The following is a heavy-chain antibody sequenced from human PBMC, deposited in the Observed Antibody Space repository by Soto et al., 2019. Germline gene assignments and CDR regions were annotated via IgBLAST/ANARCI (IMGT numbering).Heavy chain of an antibody. J-gene: IGHJ6*02. D-gene: IGHD3-10*01. V-gene: IGHV4-39*01. CDR1: GGSIGGSNYF. CDR3: TRRRFGFRGVTTMDV. Sequence: SETLSLTCTASGGSIGGSNYFWGWIRQSPGTGLEWLGTIYSSGSTYYSPSIKSRITMSLDTSKNQFSLNLGSLTAADTDVYYCTRRRFGFRGVTTMDVCGPRTTVTV. CDR2: IYSSGST.